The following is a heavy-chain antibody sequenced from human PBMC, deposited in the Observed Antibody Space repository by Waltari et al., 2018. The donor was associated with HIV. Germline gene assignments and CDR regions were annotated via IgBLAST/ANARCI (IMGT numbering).Heavy chain of an antibody. CDR2: IYYSGTT. CDR1: GGSISSYY. V-gene: IGHV4-59*01. D-gene: IGHD4-17*01. J-gene: IGHJ4*02. CDR3: ARRKGYGDYGGGFYFDY. Sequence: QVQLQESGPGLVKPSEPLSLTCNVPGGSISSYYWSWIRQPPGKGLEWIGYIYYSGTTNYKPSLKSRVTISLDTSKNQFSLKLSSVTAADTAVYYCARRKGYGDYGGGFYFDYWGQGTLVTVSS.